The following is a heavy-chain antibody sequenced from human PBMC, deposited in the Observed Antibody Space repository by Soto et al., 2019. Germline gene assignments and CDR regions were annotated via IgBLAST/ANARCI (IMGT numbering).Heavy chain of an antibody. Sequence: QMQLVQSGPEVKKPGTSVKVSCKASGFTFTSSAVQWVRQARGQRLEWIGWIVVGSGNTNYAQKFQERVTITRDMSTSTAYMELSSLRSEDTAVYYCAAERAYSGSYNGWWDWGQGTLVTVSS. D-gene: IGHD1-26*01. J-gene: IGHJ4*02. CDR1: GFTFTSSA. V-gene: IGHV1-58*01. CDR3: AAERAYSGSYNGWWD. CDR2: IVVGSGNT.